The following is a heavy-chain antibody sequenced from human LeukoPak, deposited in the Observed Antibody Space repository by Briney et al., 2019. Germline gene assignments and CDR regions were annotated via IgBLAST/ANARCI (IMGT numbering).Heavy chain of an antibody. CDR2: IWYDGSNK. D-gene: IGHD6-13*01. V-gene: IGHV3-33*08. CDR1: GFTFSSYA. Sequence: PGGSLRLSCTASGFTFSSYAMHWVRQAPGKGLEWVTVIWYDGSNKFYADSVKGRFTISRDNSKNTLYLQMNSLRAEDTAVYYCARDLRAAGYYYYGMDVWGQGTTVTVSS. J-gene: IGHJ6*02. CDR3: ARDLRAAGYYYYGMDV.